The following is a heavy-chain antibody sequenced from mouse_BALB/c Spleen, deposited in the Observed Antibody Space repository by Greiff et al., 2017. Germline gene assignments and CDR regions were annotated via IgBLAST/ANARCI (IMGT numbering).Heavy chain of an antibody. J-gene: IGHJ3*01. D-gene: IGHD3-3*01. CDR2: IDPSDSET. V-gene: IGHV1-69*02. CDR3: AREDRRAWFAY. Sequence: QVQLQQPGAELVKPGAPVKLSCKASGYTFTSYWMNWVKQRPGRGLEWIGRIDPSDSETHYNQKFKDKATLTVDKSSSTAYIQLSSLTSEDSAVYYCAREDRRAWFAYWGQGTLVTVSA. CDR1: GYTFTSYW.